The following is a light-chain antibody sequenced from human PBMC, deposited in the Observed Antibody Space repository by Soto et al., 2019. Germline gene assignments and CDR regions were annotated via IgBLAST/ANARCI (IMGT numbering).Light chain of an antibody. Sequence: QLVLTQSPSASASLGASVKLTCTLSSGHSSYAIAWHQQQPEKGPRYLMKLSSDGSHSKGDGIPDRFPGSSSGAERYLTISSLPSEDEADYYCQTWDTGARVVFGGGTKLTVL. J-gene: IGLJ2*01. V-gene: IGLV4-69*01. CDR2: LSSDGSH. CDR1: SGHSSYA. CDR3: QTWDTGARVV.